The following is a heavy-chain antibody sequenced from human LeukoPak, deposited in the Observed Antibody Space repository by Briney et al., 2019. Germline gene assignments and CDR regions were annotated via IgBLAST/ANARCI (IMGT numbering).Heavy chain of an antibody. V-gene: IGHV3-20*04. D-gene: IGHD5-24*01. J-gene: IGHJ1*01. Sequence: GGSLRLSCAGSGYSFEDYGMRWGRQAPREGLGWGAGINWNGGSTGYAASAKGRCTISRDNAKNTLYLEMNSLRAEDTAIYYCVRLGRDGYTYGAAYWGLGTLVTVSS. CDR3: VRLGRDGYTYGAAY. CDR1: GYSFEDYG. CDR2: INWNGGST.